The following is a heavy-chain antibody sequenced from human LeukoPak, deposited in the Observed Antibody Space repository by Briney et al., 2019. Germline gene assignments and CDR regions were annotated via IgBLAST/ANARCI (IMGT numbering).Heavy chain of an antibody. CDR3: ARHGSITMVRGKRRYYYMDV. D-gene: IGHD3-10*01. J-gene: IGHJ6*03. V-gene: IGHV3-48*03. CDR1: GFTFSSYE. CDR2: ISSSGSTI. Sequence: GGSLRLSCAASGFTFSSYEMNWVRQAPWKGLEWVSYISSSGSTIYYADSVKGRFTISRDNAKNSLYLQMNSLRAEDTAVYYCARHGSITMVRGKRRYYYMDVWGKGTTVTISS.